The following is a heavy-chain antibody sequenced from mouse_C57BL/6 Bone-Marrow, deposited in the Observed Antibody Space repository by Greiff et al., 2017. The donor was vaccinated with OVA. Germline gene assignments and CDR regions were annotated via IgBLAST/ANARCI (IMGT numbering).Heavy chain of an antibody. Sequence: VKLQESGAELVKPGASVKLSCKASGYTFTSYWMQWVKQRPGQGLEWIGEIDPSDSYTNYNQKFKGKATLTVDTSSSTAYMQLSSLTSEDSAVYYCARSYDGYYAGYAMDYWGQGTAVTVSS. CDR3: ARSYDGYYAGYAMDY. CDR2: IDPSDSYT. V-gene: IGHV1-50*01. J-gene: IGHJ4*01. CDR1: GYTFTSYW. D-gene: IGHD2-3*01.